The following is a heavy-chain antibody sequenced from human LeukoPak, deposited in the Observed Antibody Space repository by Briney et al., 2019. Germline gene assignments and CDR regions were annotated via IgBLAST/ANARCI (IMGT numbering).Heavy chain of an antibody. D-gene: IGHD3-22*01. CDR2: INSDGSST. CDR1: GFTFSSYW. V-gene: IGHV3-74*01. CDR3: ARRGRRYYDSSGFPRNGGYIDY. J-gene: IGHJ4*02. Sequence: PGGSLRLSCAASGFTFSSYWMHWVRQAPGKGLVWVSRINSDGSSTSYADSVKGRFTISRDNAKNTLYLQMNSLRAEDTAVYYCARRGRRYYDSSGFPRNGGYIDYWGQGTLVTVSS.